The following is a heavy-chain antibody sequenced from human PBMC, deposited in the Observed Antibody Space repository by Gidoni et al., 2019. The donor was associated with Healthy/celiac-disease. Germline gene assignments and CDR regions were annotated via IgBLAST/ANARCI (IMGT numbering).Heavy chain of an antibody. D-gene: IGHD3-3*01. J-gene: IGHJ4*02. CDR1: GGSLSRDY. V-gene: IGHV4-59*01. CDR2: IYYSGST. Sequence: QVQLQESGPGLVKPSETLSPTCTVSGGSLSRDYWSWIRQPPGKGLEWIGHIYYSGSTNYNPSLQRRVTISVDTSQNQFSLKLSSVTAADTAVYYCASTSGYDFWSGYYKFDYWGQGTLVTVSS. CDR3: ASTSGYDFWSGYYKFDY.